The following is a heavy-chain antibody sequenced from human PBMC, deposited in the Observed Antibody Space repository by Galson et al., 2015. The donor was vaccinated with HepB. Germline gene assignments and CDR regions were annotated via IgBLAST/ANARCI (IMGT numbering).Heavy chain of an antibody. CDR2: IYPGDSDT. D-gene: IGHD2-8*01. CDR3: ARQGGGCTNGVCYRRVDY. V-gene: IGHV5-51*01. J-gene: IGHJ4*02. CDR1: GYSLNSYW. Sequence: QSGAEVKKSGESLKISCKGSGYSLNSYWIGWVRQMPGKGLEWMGVIYPGDSDTRYSPSFQGQVTISADKSINTAYLQWSSLQASDTAMYYCARQGGGCTNGVCYRRVDYWGQGTLVTVSS.